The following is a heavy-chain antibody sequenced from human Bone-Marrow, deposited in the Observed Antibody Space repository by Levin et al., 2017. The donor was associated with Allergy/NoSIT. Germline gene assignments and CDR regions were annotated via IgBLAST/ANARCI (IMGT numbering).Heavy chain of an antibody. CDR2: IIPIFATT. D-gene: IGHD6-19*01. CDR3: ASAPRYSSGWYAFFDH. J-gene: IGHJ4*02. V-gene: IGHV1-69*13. CDR1: GGTFSRFA. Sequence: SVKVSCKASGGTFSRFAISWVRQAPGQGLQWMGGIIPIFATTNYAQRFQGRVTITADESTTTAYMEVSSLSSEDTAVYYCASAPRYSSGWYAFFDHWGQGTLVTVSS.